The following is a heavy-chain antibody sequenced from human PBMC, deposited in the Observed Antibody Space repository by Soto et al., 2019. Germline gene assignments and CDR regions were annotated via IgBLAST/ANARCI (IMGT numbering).Heavy chain of an antibody. CDR1: GGSISSSNW. D-gene: IGHD3-3*01. J-gene: IGHJ5*02. CDR3: AREKPAYYDFWSGYPPLGVEP. CDR2: IYHSGST. V-gene: IGHV4-4*03. Sequence: PETLSLTCSVSGGSISSSNWWSWVRQPPGKGLEWIGEIYHSGSTNYNPSLKSRVTISVDKSKNQFSLKLSSVTAADTAVYYWAREKPAYYDFWSGYPPLGVEPWGKGTLVT.